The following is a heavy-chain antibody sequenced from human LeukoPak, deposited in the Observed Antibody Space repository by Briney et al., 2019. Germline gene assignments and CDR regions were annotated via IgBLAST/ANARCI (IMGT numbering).Heavy chain of an antibody. CDR3: ARYVVFGSGKYYFDY. Sequence: SETLSLTCTVSGGXISSSNYYWSWIRQPPGKELEWIASINYGGTTYYNPSLKSRVTISVDTSKNQFSLRLSSVTAADTAVYFCARYVVFGSGKYYFDYWGQGSLVTVSS. CDR1: GGXISSSNYY. CDR2: INYGGTT. V-gene: IGHV4-39*01. D-gene: IGHD3-10*01. J-gene: IGHJ4*02.